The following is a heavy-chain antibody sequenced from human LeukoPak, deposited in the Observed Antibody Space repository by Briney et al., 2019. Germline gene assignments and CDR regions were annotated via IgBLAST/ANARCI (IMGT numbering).Heavy chain of an antibody. V-gene: IGHV1-69*06. Sequence: SVKVSCKASGGTFSSYAISWVRQAPGQGLEWMGGIIPIFGTANYAQRFQGRVTITADKSTSTAYMELSSLRSEDTAVYYCARDCSSTSCYDYWGQGTLVTVSS. J-gene: IGHJ4*02. D-gene: IGHD2-2*01. CDR2: IIPIFGTA. CDR1: GGTFSSYA. CDR3: ARDCSSTSCYDY.